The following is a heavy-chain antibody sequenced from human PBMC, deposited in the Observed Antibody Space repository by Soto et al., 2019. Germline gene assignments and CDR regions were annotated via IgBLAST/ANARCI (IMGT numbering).Heavy chain of an antibody. CDR1: GGSISSYY. Sequence: PSETLSLTCNVPGGSISSYYWSWIRQPPGKGLEWIGYIYYSGSTNYNPSLKSRVTISVDTSKNQFSLKLSSVTAADTAVYYCARRYGGNLDYWGQGTLVTVSS. V-gene: IGHV4-59*08. J-gene: IGHJ4*02. CDR2: IYYSGST. CDR3: ARRYGGNLDY. D-gene: IGHD1-26*01.